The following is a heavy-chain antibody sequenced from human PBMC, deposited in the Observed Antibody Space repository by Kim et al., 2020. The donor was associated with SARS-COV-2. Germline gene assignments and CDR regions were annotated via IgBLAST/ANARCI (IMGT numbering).Heavy chain of an antibody. CDR1: GYSFTSYW. CDR2: IDPSDSYT. Sequence: GKSLKISCKGSGYSFTSYWISWVRQMPGKGLEWMGRIDPSDSYTNYSPSFQGHVSISADKSISTAYLQWSSLKASDTAMYYCARHPIAAAGTGTSLGDWYFDLLGRGTLVTVSS. J-gene: IGHJ2*01. V-gene: IGHV5-10-1*01. CDR3: ARHPIAAAGTGTSLGDWYFDL. D-gene: IGHD6-13*01.